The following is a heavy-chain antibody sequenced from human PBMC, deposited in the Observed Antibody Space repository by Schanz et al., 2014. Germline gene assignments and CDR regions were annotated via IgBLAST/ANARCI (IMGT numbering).Heavy chain of an antibody. CDR1: GFTFSTHA. Sequence: VQLLESGGGLVQPGGSLRLSCAASGFTFSTHAMHWVRQAPGKGLEWVALVSSDGNNDYYTDSVKGRFTISRDNSRNTLYLQMNSLRAEDTAVYYCARDGYSVVVISPTESFDIWGQGTMVTVSP. D-gene: IGHD2-21*01. J-gene: IGHJ3*02. V-gene: IGHV3-30*03. CDR3: ARDGYSVVVISPTESFDI. CDR2: VSSDGNND.